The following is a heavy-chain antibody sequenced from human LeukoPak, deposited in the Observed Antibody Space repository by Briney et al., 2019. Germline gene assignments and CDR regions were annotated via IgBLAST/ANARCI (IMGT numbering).Heavy chain of an antibody. CDR1: GFTFSSYW. J-gene: IGHJ4*02. Sequence: GGSLRLSCAASGFTFSSYWMSWVRQAPGKGLEWVSTISGSGGSTYYADSVKGRFTISRDNSKSTLYLQMNSLRAEDTAVYYCAKVAFGELLSYDYWGQGTLVTVSS. V-gene: IGHV3-23*01. D-gene: IGHD3-10*01. CDR3: AKVAFGELLSYDY. CDR2: ISGSGGST.